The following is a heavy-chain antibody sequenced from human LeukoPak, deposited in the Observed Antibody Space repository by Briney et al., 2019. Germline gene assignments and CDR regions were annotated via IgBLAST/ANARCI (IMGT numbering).Heavy chain of an antibody. CDR3: ARSLRYFDWLYEVDYFDY. J-gene: IGHJ4*02. V-gene: IGHV6-1*01. Sequence: SQTLSLTCAISGDSVSSNSAAWNWIRQSSSRGLEWLGRTYYRSKWYNDYAVSVKSRITINPDTSKNQFSLQLNSVTPEDTAVYYCARSLRYFDWLYEVDYFDYWGQGTLVTVSS. CDR2: TYYRSKWYN. CDR1: GDSVSSNSAA. D-gene: IGHD3-9*01.